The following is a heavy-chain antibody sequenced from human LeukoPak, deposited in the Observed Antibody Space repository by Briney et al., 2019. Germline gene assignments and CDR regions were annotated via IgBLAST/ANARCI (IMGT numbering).Heavy chain of an antibody. CDR2: IIPIFGTA. Sequence: GSSVRVSCKASGGTFSSYAISWVRQAPGQGLEWMGGIIPIFGTANYAQKFQGRVTITTDESTSKAYMELSSLRSEDTAVYYCASETISSSWAYYFDYWGQGTLDTVSS. CDR3: ASETISSSWAYYFDY. J-gene: IGHJ4*02. V-gene: IGHV1-69*05. CDR1: GGTFSSYA. D-gene: IGHD6-13*01.